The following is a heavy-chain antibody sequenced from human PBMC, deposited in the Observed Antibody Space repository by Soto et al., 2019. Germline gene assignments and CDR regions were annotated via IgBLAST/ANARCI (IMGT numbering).Heavy chain of an antibody. CDR2: ISGSGGST. J-gene: IGHJ4*02. Sequence: EVQLLESGGGLVQPGGSLRLSCAASGFAFSSYAMSWVRQAPGKGLEWVSAISGSGGSTYYADSVKGRFTISRDNSKNTLYLQMNSLRAEDTAVYYCAKGMFADRRFPNIPNFDYWGQGTLVTVSS. D-gene: IGHD3-10*02. V-gene: IGHV3-23*01. CDR3: AKGMFADRRFPNIPNFDY. CDR1: GFAFSSYA.